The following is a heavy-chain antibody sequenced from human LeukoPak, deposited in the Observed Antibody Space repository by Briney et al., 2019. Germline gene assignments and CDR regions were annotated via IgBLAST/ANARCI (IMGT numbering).Heavy chain of an antibody. CDR3: VRSGTVGDDSSGYYLGY. D-gene: IGHD3-22*01. J-gene: IGHJ4*02. V-gene: IGHV1-2*02. Sequence: ASVKVSCKASGYTFTGYYMHWVRQAPGQGLEWMGWINPNSGGTNYAQKFQGRVTMTRDTSISTAYMELSRLRSDDTAVYYCVRSGTVGDDSSGYYLGYWGQGTLVTVSS. CDR2: INPNSGGT. CDR1: GYTFTGYY.